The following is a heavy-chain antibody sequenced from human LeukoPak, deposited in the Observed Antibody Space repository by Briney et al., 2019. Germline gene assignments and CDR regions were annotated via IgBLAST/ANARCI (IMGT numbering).Heavy chain of an antibody. CDR3: ARGRLGILGNYDYVWGSYREYYLDY. D-gene: IGHD3-16*02. V-gene: IGHV1-69*01. CDR2: IIPIFGTA. Sequence: AASVKVSCKASGGTFSSYAISWVRQAPGQGLEWMGGIIPIFGTANYAQKFQGRVTITADESTSTAYMELSSLRSEDTAVYYCARGRLGILGNYDYVWGSYREYYLDYWGQGTLVTVSS. J-gene: IGHJ4*02. CDR1: GGTFSSYA.